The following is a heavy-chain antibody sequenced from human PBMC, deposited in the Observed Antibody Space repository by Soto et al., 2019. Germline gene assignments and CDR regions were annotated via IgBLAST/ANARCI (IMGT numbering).Heavy chain of an antibody. CDR2: IYYSGST. Sequence: SETLSLTCTVSGGSISSGGYYWSWIRQHPGKGPEWIGYIYYSGSTYYNPSLKSRVTISVDTSKNQFSLKLSSVTAADTAVYYCAKSHVDTDMGDYWGQGTLVTVYS. J-gene: IGHJ4*02. D-gene: IGHD5-18*01. CDR3: AKSHVDTDMGDY. CDR1: GGSISSGGYY. V-gene: IGHV4-31*03.